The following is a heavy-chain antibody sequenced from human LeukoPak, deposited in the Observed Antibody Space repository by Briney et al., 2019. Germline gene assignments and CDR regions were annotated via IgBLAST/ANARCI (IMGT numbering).Heavy chain of an antibody. CDR1: GYTFTGYH. J-gene: IGHJ4*02. CDR2: IDPNSGGT. V-gene: IGHV1-2*02. Sequence: ASVKVSCKASGYTFTGYHMQWVRQAPGQGLEWMEWIDPNSGGTNFVQKFQGRVTMTRDTSISTAYMELSRLRSDDTAVYYCAGDTGRDGYSFDYWGQGTLVTVSS. D-gene: IGHD5-24*01. CDR3: AGDTGRDGYSFDY.